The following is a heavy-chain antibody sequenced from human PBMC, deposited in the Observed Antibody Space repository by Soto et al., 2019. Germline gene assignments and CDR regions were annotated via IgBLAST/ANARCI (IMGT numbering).Heavy chain of an antibody. CDR1: GFTFSSYW. Sequence: PGGSLRLSCAASGFTFSSYWMHWVRQAPGKGLVWVSRINSDGRSTNYADSVKGRFTISRDNAKNTLYLQMNSLRAEDTAVYYCARDRFSIFGVVTNNWFDPWGQGTLVTVSS. CDR3: ARDRFSIFGVVTNNWFDP. D-gene: IGHD3-3*01. J-gene: IGHJ5*02. CDR2: INSDGRST. V-gene: IGHV3-74*01.